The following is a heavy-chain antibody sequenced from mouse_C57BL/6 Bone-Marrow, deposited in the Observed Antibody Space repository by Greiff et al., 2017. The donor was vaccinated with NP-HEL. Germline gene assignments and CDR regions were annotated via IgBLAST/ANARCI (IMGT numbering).Heavy chain of an antibody. CDR2: IYPRSGNT. J-gene: IGHJ3*01. D-gene: IGHD1-1*01. CDR3: ERRGRSSPFAY. V-gene: IGHV1-81*01. CDR1: GYTFTSYG. Sequence: VQLQQSGAELARPGASVKLSCKASGYTFTSYGISWVKQRTGQGLEWIGEIYPRSGNTYYNEKFKGKATLTADKSSSTAYMALRSLTAEDSAVYFCERRGRSSPFAYWGQGTLVTVSA.